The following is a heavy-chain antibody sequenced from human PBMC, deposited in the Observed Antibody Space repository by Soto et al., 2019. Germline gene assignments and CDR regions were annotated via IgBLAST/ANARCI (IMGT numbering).Heavy chain of an antibody. CDR1: GFTVSSNY. J-gene: IGHJ2*01. Sequence: GGSLRLSCAASGFTVSSNYRSWVRQAPGKGLEWVSVIYSGGSTYYADSVKGRFTISRDNSKNTLYLQMNSLRAEDTAVYYCARGYYDSSGYYSNWYFDLWGRGTLVTVSS. V-gene: IGHV3-53*01. CDR2: IYSGGST. D-gene: IGHD3-22*01. CDR3: ARGYYDSSGYYSNWYFDL.